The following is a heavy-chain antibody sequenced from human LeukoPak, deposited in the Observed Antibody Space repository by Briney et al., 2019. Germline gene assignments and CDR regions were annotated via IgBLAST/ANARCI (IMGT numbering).Heavy chain of an antibody. D-gene: IGHD5/OR15-5a*01. CDR1: GFTFSSYW. Sequence: GRSLRLSCAASGFTFSSYWMSWVRQAPGKGLEWVANINQEGSEKYRVDSLKGRFTISRDNAENSLYLQMNSLRAEDTAVYYCARDGHYTIYELRFDYWGQGALVTVSS. J-gene: IGHJ4*02. CDR2: INQEGSEK. V-gene: IGHV3-7*01. CDR3: ARDGHYTIYELRFDY.